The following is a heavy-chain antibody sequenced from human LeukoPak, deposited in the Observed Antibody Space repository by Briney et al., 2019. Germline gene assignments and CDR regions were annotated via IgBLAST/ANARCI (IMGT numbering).Heavy chain of an antibody. J-gene: IGHJ4*02. V-gene: IGHV3-9*01. CDR2: ISWNSGSI. D-gene: IGHD6-19*01. CDR3: AKAAGGWCSR. CDR1: GFTFDDYA. Sequence: GRSLRLSCAASGFTFDDYAMHWVRQAPGKGLEWVSGISWNSGSIGYADSVKGRFTISRDNAKNSLYLQMNSLRAEDTALYYCAKAAGGWCSRWGQGTLVTVS.